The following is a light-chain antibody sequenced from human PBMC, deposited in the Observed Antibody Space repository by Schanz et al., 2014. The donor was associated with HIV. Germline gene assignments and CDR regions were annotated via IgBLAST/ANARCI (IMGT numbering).Light chain of an antibody. J-gene: IGLJ2*01. Sequence: SYELTQPPSVSVAPGKTARITCGGGNLGSKSVHWYQQKPGQAPVMVISYDTDRPSGIPERFSGSNSGHTATLTISRVEAGDEADYYCQVWDTFTSAVFGGGTKL. CDR3: QVWDTFTSAV. CDR1: NLGSKS. V-gene: IGLV3-21*01. CDR2: YDT.